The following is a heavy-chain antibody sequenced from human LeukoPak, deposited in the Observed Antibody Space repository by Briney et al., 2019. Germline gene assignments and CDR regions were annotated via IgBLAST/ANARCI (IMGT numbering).Heavy chain of an antibody. V-gene: IGHV4-4*07. J-gene: IGHJ4*02. Sequence: SETLSLTYNVSGGSISSYSWSWIRQPAGKGLEWIGRLFISRAANYNPSLKSRVTVSIDTSKSHFSLRLTSVTAADTAVYYCARERGSVESQFYFDYWGQGTLVTVSS. CDR3: ARERGSVESQFYFDY. CDR2: LFISRAA. D-gene: IGHD2-21*01. CDR1: GGSISSYS.